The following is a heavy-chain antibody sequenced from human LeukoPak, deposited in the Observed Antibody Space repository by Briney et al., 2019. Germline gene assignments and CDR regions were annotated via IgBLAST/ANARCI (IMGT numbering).Heavy chain of an antibody. CDR1: GGSISSGSYY. J-gene: IGHJ4*02. CDR2: IYTSGST. V-gene: IGHV4-61*02. D-gene: IGHD3-10*01. CDR3: AREVGHGSTLGSVGY. Sequence: SETLSLTCTVSGGSISSGSYYWSWIRQPAGKGLEWIVRIYTSGSTNYNPSLKSRVTISVDTSKNQFSLKLSSVTAADTAVYYCAREVGHGSTLGSVGYWGQGTLVTVSS.